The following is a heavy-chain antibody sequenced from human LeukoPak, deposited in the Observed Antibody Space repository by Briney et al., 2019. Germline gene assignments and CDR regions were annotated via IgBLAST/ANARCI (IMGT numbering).Heavy chain of an antibody. Sequence: ASVKVSCKASGYTFTSYGISWVRQAPGQGLEWMGWISAYNGNTNYAQKLQGRVTMTTDTSTSTAYMELRSLRSDDTAVYYCARDVSNMGYCTNGVCYYLDYWGQGTLVTVSS. V-gene: IGHV1-18*01. J-gene: IGHJ4*02. CDR1: GYTFTSYG. D-gene: IGHD2-8*01. CDR2: ISAYNGNT. CDR3: ARDVSNMGYCTNGVCYYLDY.